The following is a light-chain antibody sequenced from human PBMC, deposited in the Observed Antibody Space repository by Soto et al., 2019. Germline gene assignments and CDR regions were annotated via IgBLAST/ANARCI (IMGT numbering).Light chain of an antibody. CDR3: SSYTSSSTQ. V-gene: IGLV2-14*03. J-gene: IGLJ2*01. CDR2: DVS. CDR1: SSDVGGYNY. Sequence: QSALTQPASVSGSPGQSITISCTGTSSDVGGYNYVSWYQHHPGKAPKLMIYDVSNRPSGVSNRFSGSKSGNTASLTISGFQAEDEADYYCSSYTSSSTQFGGGTKLTVL.